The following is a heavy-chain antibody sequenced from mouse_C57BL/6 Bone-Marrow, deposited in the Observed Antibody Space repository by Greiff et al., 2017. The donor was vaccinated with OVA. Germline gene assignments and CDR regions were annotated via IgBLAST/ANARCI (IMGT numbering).Heavy chain of an antibody. CDR2: IYPGDGDT. V-gene: IGHV1-82*01. D-gene: IGHD3-2*02. CDR3: ARCGDSSNYFDY. CDR1: GYAFSSSW. Sequence: QVQLQQSGPELVKPGASVKISCKASGYAFSSSWMNWVKQRPGKGLEWIGRIYPGDGDTNYNGKFKGKATLTADKSSSTAYMQLSSLTSEDSAVYFCARCGDSSNYFDYWGQGTTLTVSS. J-gene: IGHJ2*01.